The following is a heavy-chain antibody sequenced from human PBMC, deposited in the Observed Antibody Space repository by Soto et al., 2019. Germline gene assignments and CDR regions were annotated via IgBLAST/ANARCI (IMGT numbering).Heavy chain of an antibody. CDR1: GGSFSGYY. CDR3: ARERVWVVRGVTRYFDY. CDR2: INHSGST. Sequence: SETLSLTCAVYGGSFSGYYWSWIRQPPGKGLEWIGEINHSGSTNYNPSPKSRVTISVDTSKNQFSLKLSSVTAADTAVYYCARERVWVVRGVTRYFDYWGQGTLVTVSS. D-gene: IGHD3-10*01. V-gene: IGHV4-34*01. J-gene: IGHJ4*02.